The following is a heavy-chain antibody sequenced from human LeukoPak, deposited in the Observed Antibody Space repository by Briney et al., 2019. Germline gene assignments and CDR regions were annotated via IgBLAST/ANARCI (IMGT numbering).Heavy chain of an antibody. CDR2: IWYDGSKK. Sequence: PGRSLRLSCAASGFTFSNHGMYWVRQAPGKGLKWVAIIWYDGSKKYYGDSVKGRFTVSRDNSKNTLYLQMNSLRAEDTAVYYCAMYSGSDWELNYWGQGTLVTVSS. J-gene: IGHJ4*02. CDR3: AMYSGSDWELNY. D-gene: IGHD5-12*01. CDR1: GFTFSNHG. V-gene: IGHV3-33*01.